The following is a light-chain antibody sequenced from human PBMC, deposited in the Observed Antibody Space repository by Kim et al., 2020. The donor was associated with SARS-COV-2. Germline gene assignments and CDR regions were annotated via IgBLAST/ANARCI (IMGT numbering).Light chain of an antibody. CDR1: TNKVGAQG. J-gene: IGLJ3*02. CDR2: RNN. Sequence: GTGHTNKVGAQGATWHQQHQGHPPNLLSYRNNNRPSGISDRLSASRSGTAASLTITGLQPEDEADYNCAAWDSRLSAWVFGGGTQLTVL. CDR3: AAWDSRLSAWV. V-gene: IGLV10-54*01.